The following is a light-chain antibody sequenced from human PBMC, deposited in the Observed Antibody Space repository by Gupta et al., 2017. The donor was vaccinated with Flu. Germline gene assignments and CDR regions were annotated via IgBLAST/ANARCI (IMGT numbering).Light chain of an antibody. J-gene: IGLJ1*01. V-gene: IGLV1-44*01. CDR2: SDD. CDR1: SSNIGSNT. Sequence: RVTISCAGSSSNIGSNTVNWYRQLPGTAPNLLMHSDDQRPSGVPERFSGSKSGTSASVAISGLQAEDEADYYCAAGDDSRNGYVFGTGTKVTVL. CDR3: AAGDDSRNGYV.